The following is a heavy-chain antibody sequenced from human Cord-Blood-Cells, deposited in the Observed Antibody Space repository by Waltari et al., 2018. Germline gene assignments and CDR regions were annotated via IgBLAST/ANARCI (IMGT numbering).Heavy chain of an antibody. CDR1: GYTFTGYH. V-gene: IGHV1-2*02. Sequence: QVQLVQSGAEVKKPGASVKVSCKASGYTFTGYHMHWVRQAPGQGLEWMGWINPNSGGTNYAQKFQGRVTMTRDTSISTAYMELSRLRSDDTAVYYCAREGSYGSGNDAFDIWGQGTMVTVSS. CDR2: INPNSGGT. CDR3: AREGSYGSGNDAFDI. D-gene: IGHD3-10*01. J-gene: IGHJ3*02.